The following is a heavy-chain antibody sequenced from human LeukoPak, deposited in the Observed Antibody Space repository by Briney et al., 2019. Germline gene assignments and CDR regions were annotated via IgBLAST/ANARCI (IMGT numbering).Heavy chain of an antibody. Sequence: ASVKVSCKAAGYTFTSYYMHWGRQAPGQGLELMGIINPSGGSTSYAQEFQGRVTMTRDMSTSTVYMELSSLRSEDTAVYYCARVADIVVVVAATELIYWGQGTLVTVSS. CDR1: GYTFTSYY. D-gene: IGHD2-15*01. J-gene: IGHJ4*02. V-gene: IGHV1-46*01. CDR3: ARVADIVVVVAATELIY. CDR2: INPSGGST.